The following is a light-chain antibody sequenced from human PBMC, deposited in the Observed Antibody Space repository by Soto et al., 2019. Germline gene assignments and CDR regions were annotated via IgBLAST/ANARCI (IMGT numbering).Light chain of an antibody. CDR1: QSVSSIY. CDR3: QQYGSSPRT. CDR2: GAS. V-gene: IGKV3-20*01. Sequence: EIVLTQSPGTLYLSPGERATLSCRASQSVSSIYLGWYQQKPGQAPRLLMYGASSRATGIPERFSGSGSGTDFTLTISRLEPEDFAVYYCQQYGSSPRTFGQGTKVDIK. J-gene: IGKJ1*01.